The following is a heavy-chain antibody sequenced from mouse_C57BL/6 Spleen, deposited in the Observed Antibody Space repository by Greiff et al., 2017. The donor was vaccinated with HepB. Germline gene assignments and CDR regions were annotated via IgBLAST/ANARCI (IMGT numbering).Heavy chain of an antibody. CDR2: IRNKANGYTT. J-gene: IGHJ1*03. CDR3: ASSYDYDVGWYFDV. D-gene: IGHD2-4*01. V-gene: IGHV7-3*01. Sequence: EVQLVESGGGLVQPGGSLSLSCAASGFTFTDYYMSWVRQPPGKALEWLGFIRNKANGYTTEYSASVKGRFTISRDNSQSILYLQMNALRAEDSATYYCASSYDYDVGWYFDVWGTGTTVTVSS. CDR1: GFTFTDYY.